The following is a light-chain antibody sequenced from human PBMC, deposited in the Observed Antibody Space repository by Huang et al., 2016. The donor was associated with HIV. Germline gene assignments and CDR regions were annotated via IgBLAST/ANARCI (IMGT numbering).Light chain of an antibody. J-gene: IGKJ2*01. Sequence: EIVLTQSPGTLSLSRGERATLSCTTSQSVSASSLAWYQQKLGQAPILLIYDTSRRATGIPERFSGSGSGTDFTLTITGLDPEDYALYYCQQYSSSPYTFGQGTKL. CDR1: QSVSASS. V-gene: IGKV3-20*01. CDR3: QQYSSSPYT. CDR2: DTS.